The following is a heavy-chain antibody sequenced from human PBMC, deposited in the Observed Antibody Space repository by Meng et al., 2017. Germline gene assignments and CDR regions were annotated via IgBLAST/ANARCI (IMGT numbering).Heavy chain of an antibody. CDR1: GFTFSSYA. Sequence: GESLKISCAVSGFTFSSYAMHWVRQAPGQGLEWVAVISYDGSNKYYADSVKGRFTISRDNSKNTLYLQMNSLRAEDTAVYYCESNLGLVVVDYYFDYWGQGTLVTVSS. D-gene: IGHD2-15*01. CDR3: ESNLGLVVVDYYFDY. CDR2: ISYDGSNK. J-gene: IGHJ4*02. V-gene: IGHV3-30*04.